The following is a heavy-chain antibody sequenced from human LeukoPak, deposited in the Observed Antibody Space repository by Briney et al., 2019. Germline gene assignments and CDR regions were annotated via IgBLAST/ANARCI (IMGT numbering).Heavy chain of an antibody. Sequence: SVKVSCKASGGTFSGYGINWVRQAPGQGLEWMGGIVPMYGTRNYAQKFQGRVIITADESTTTAYMELRSLRSEDTAVYYCARETSNYYYFDSWGQGTLVTVSS. CDR3: ARETSNYYYFDS. D-gene: IGHD4-11*01. J-gene: IGHJ4*02. CDR2: IVPMYGTR. V-gene: IGHV1-69*13. CDR1: GGTFSGYG.